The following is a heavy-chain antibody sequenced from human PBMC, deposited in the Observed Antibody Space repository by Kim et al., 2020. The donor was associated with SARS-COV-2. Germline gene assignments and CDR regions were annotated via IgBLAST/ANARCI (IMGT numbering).Heavy chain of an antibody. CDR1: GFTFNKYA. CDR3: VREFISWSFDY. D-gene: IGHD6-13*01. J-gene: IGHJ4*02. CDR2: IRESGSST. V-gene: IGHV3-23*01. Sequence: GGSLRLSCAASGFTFNKYAMSWVRQAPGKGLEWVSAIRESGSSTFYADSVRGRFTVSRDNSKNTLYLQMNSLRAEDTAVYYCVREFISWSFDYWGQGTLVSVPS.